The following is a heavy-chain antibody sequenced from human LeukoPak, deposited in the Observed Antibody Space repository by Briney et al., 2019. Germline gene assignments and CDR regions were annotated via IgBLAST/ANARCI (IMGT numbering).Heavy chain of an antibody. CDR2: IYYSGST. V-gene: IGHV4-61*01. CDR3: ARDPGIAAAADYYYYGMDV. J-gene: IGHJ6*02. D-gene: IGHD6-13*01. Sequence: SETLSLTRTVSGGSVSSGSYYWSWIRQPPGKGLEWIGYIYYSGSTNYNPSLRSRVTISVDTSKNQFSLKLSSVTAADTAVYYCARDPGIAAAADYYYYGMDVWGQGTTVTVSS. CDR1: GGSVSSGSYY.